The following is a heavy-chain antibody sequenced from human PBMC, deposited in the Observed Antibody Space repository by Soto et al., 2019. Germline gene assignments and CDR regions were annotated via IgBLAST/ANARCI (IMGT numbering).Heavy chain of an antibody. Sequence: QVQLQESGPGLVKPSETLSLTCTVSGGSISSYYWSWIRQPPGKGLEWIGYIYYSGSTNYNPSLTSRVTISVDTSKNQFSLKLSSVTAADTAVSYCARSDGRYWGQGTLVTVSS. CDR3: ARSDGRY. V-gene: IGHV4-59*01. J-gene: IGHJ4*02. CDR1: GGSISSYY. CDR2: IYYSGST.